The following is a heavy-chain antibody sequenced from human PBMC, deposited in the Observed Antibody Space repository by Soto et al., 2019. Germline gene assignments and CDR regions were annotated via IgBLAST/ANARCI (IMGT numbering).Heavy chain of an antibody. CDR1: GGTFSSYS. V-gene: IGHV1-69*12. J-gene: IGHJ4*02. Sequence: QVQLVQSGAEVKKPGSSVKVSCKSSGGTFSSYSINWVRQAPGQGLEWMGRIIPMFSITNYAQKFQGRVTISADESTSPVNRDVSSLRSEDTAMYFCARELTGWGANFQHWGPGTLVAVS. CDR3: ARELTGWGANFQH. D-gene: IGHD3-16*01. CDR2: IIPMFSIT.